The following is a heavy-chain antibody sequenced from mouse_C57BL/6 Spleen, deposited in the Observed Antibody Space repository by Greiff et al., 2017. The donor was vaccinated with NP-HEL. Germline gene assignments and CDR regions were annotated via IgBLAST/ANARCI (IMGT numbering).Heavy chain of an antibody. J-gene: IGHJ4*01. D-gene: IGHD2-14*01. CDR3: AKVPRTTWSRAMDY. CDR2: INPNNGGT. CDR1: GYTFTDYY. V-gene: IGHV1-26*01. Sequence: VQLQQSGPELVKPGASVKISCKASGYTFTDYYMNWVKQSHGKSLEWIGDINPNNGGTSYNQKLKGKATLTVDKSSSTAYMELRSLTSEDSAVYYCAKVPRTTWSRAMDYWGQGTSVTVSS.